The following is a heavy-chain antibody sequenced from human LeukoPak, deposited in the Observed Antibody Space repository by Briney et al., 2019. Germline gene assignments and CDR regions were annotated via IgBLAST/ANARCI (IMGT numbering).Heavy chain of an antibody. D-gene: IGHD3-16*01. Sequence: ASVKVSCKVSGYTLTELSMRWVRQAPGKGLEWMGGFDPEDGETIYAQKFQGRVTMTEDTSTDTAYMELSSLRSEDTAVYYCATGLAYTRTYLKSRHLGNWGQGTLVTVSS. CDR1: GYTLTELS. J-gene: IGHJ4*02. CDR2: FDPEDGET. CDR3: ATGLAYTRTYLKSRHLGN. V-gene: IGHV1-24*01.